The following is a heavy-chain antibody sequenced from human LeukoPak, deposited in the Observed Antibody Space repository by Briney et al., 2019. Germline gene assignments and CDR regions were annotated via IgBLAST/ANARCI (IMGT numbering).Heavy chain of an antibody. CDR1: GFTFSRYQ. Sequence: GGSLRLSCSASGFTFSRYQMHWVRQAPGKGLEYISAIGSNGGSTYYADSVKGGFTISRDNSKNMLYLQMNILRAEDTAVYYCVKDFSGWSFDDWGQGTLVTVSS. V-gene: IGHV3-64D*06. CDR3: VKDFSGWSFDD. J-gene: IGHJ4*02. D-gene: IGHD6-19*01. CDR2: IGSNGGST.